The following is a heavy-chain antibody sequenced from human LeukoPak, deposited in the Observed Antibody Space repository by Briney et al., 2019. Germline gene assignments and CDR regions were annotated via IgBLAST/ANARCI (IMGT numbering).Heavy chain of an antibody. D-gene: IGHD1-26*01. J-gene: IGHJ3*02. CDR2: INHSGST. V-gene: IGHV4-34*01. CDR1: GGSFSGYY. Sequence: SETLSLTCAVYGGSFSGYYWSWIRQPPGKGLEWIGEINHSGSTNYNPSLKSRVTISVDTSKNQFSLKLSSVTAADTAVYYCARDRSGSYWDAFDIWGQGTMVTVSS. CDR3: ARDRSGSYWDAFDI.